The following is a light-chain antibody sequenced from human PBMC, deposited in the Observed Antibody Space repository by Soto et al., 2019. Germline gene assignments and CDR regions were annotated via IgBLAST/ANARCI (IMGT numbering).Light chain of an antibody. CDR3: QQSYNTLIT. J-gene: IGKJ5*01. V-gene: IGKV1-39*01. CDR2: AAS. CDR1: QSVSTY. Sequence: DIQMTQFPSSLSASVGDRVTITCRASQSVSTYLNWYKHKPGKAPKXXSYAASSLQSGVPSRFSGSGSGTDFTLTISSLKAEDFATYYCQQSYNTLITFGHGTRLEIK.